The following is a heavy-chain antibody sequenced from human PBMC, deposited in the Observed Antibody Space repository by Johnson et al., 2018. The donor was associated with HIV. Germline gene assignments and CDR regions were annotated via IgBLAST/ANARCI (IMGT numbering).Heavy chain of an antibody. J-gene: IGHJ3*02. CDR3: AKSEVVVIPEGAFDI. CDR2: IWYDGSNK. CDR1: GFTFSSYG. D-gene: IGHD2-21*01. V-gene: IGHV3-33*06. Sequence: QEQLVESGGGVVQPGRSLRLSCAASGFTFSSYGMHWVRQAPGKGLEWVAVIWYDGSNKYYADSVKGRFTISRDNSKNTLYLQMNSLRAEDTTVYYCAKSEVVVIPEGAFDIWGQGTMVTVSS.